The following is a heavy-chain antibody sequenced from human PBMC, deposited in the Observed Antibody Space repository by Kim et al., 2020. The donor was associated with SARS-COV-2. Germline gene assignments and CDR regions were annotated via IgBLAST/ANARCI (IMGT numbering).Heavy chain of an antibody. CDR3: ARGRRPLALDILTGIYYYYYGMDV. Sequence: ASVKVSCKASGYTFTSYGISWVRQAPGQGLEWMGWISAYNGNTNYAQKLQGRVTMTTDTSTSTAYMELRSLRSDDTAVYYCARGRRPLALDILTGIYYYYYGMDVWGQGTTVTVSS. CDR2: ISAYNGNT. D-gene: IGHD3-9*01. J-gene: IGHJ6*02. CDR1: GYTFTSYG. V-gene: IGHV1-18*04.